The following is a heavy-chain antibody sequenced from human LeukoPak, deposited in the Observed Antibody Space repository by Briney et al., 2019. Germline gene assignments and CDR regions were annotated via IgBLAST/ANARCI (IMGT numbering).Heavy chain of an antibody. V-gene: IGHV3-23*01. CDR3: AIFPRAATPAFDI. J-gene: IGHJ3*02. CDR2: ISGSGGST. Sequence: GGSLRLSCAASGFAFSSYAMSWVRQAPGKGLEWVSAISGSGGSTYYADSVKGRFTISRDNSKNTLYLQMNSLRAEDTAVYYCAIFPRAATPAFDIWGQGTMVTVSS. D-gene: IGHD2-15*01. CDR1: GFAFSSYA.